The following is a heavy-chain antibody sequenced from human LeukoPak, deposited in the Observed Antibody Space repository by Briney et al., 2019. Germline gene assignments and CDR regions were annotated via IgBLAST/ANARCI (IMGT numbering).Heavy chain of an antibody. D-gene: IGHD6-6*01. Sequence: SETLSLTCTVSGGSISSSSYYWGWIRQPPGMGLEYIGNIYYSGSTYYNPSLKSRVTISVDTSKNQFSLKLSSVTAADTAVYYCARLGEKIAAPPGYWGQGTLVTVSS. V-gene: IGHV4-39*01. J-gene: IGHJ4*02. CDR1: GGSISSSSYY. CDR2: IYYSGST. CDR3: ARLGEKIAAPPGY.